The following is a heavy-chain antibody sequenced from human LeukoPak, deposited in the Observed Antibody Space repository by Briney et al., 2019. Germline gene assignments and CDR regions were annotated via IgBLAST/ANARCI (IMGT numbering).Heavy chain of an antibody. CDR1: GGTFSSYA. D-gene: IGHD2-2*02. Sequence: ASVKVSCKASGGTFSSYAISWVRQAPGQGLEWMGRIIPILGIANYAQKFQGRVTITADKSTSTAYMELSSLRSEDTAVYYCARDKCSSTSCYMVPYYYYYGMDVWGQGTTVTVSS. CDR3: ARDKCSSTSCYMVPYYYYYGMDV. J-gene: IGHJ6*02. V-gene: IGHV1-69*04. CDR2: IIPILGIA.